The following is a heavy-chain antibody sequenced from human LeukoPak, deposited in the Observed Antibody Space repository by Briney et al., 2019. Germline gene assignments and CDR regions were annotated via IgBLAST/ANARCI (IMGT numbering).Heavy chain of an antibody. V-gene: IGHV1-18*01. CDR3: ARDNSVEDTAWWFDP. CDR2: ISAYNGNT. D-gene: IGHD4-23*01. CDR1: GYTFTSYG. J-gene: IGHJ5*02. Sequence: GSVEVSCKASGYTFTSYGISWVRQAPGQGLEWMGWISAYNGNTNYAQKLQGRVTMTTDTSTSTAYMELSSLRSEDTAVYYCARDNSVEDTAWWFDPWGQGTLVTVSS.